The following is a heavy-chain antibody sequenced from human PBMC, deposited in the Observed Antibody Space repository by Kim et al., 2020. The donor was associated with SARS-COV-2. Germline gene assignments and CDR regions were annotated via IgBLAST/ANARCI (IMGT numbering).Heavy chain of an antibody. CDR3: AGVGGSSWYYYYGMDV. D-gene: IGHD6-13*01. V-gene: IGHV4-59*08. Sequence: SETLSLTCTVSGGSISSYYWSWIRQLPGKGLEWIGYIYYSGSTNYNPSLKSRVTISVDTSKNQFSLKLSSVTAADTAVYYCAGVGGSSWYYYYGMDVWGQGTTVAVSS. CDR2: IYYSGST. J-gene: IGHJ6*02. CDR1: GGSISSYY.